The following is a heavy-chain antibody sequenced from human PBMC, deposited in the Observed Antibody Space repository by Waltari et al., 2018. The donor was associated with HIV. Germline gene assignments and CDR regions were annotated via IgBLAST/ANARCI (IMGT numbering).Heavy chain of an antibody. CDR3: ARLWGTGDPLPWFDP. V-gene: IGHV4-39*01. Sequence: QLQLQESGPGLVKPAETLSLPCTVSGGPISSSSYDWGWSRQPPGKGLEWIGSIYYSGSTYYNPSLKSRVTISVDTSKNQFSLKLSSVTAADTAVYYCARLWGTGDPLPWFDPWGQGTLVTVSS. CDR2: IYYSGST. D-gene: IGHD7-27*01. CDR1: GGPISSSSYD. J-gene: IGHJ5*02.